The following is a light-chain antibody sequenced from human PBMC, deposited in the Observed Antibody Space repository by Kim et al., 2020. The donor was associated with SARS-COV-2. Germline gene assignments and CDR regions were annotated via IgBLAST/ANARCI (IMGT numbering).Light chain of an antibody. CDR1: SLRSYN. CDR2: GKN. CDR3: NSRDSNDNVV. J-gene: IGLJ2*01. V-gene: IGLV3-19*01. Sequence: SSELTQDPAVSVALGQTVRITCQGDSLRSYNATWYQQKPGQAPIVVIYGKNNRPSGIPDRFSGSSSGNTASLTITGTQAGDEADYYCNSRDSNDNVVFGGGTKLTVL.